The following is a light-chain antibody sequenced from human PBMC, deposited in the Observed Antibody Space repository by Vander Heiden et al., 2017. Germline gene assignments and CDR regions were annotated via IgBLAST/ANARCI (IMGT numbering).Light chain of an antibody. CDR1: QGISSA. CDR3: QQFNSCPFT. CDR2: DAS. V-gene: IGKV1-13*02. Sequence: AIQLTQSPSSLSASVGDRVTITCRASQGISSALAWYQQKPGKPPKLLIYDASILESGVPSRFSGSGSGTDFTLTISSLQPEDFATYYCQQFNSCPFTFGQGTRLEIK. J-gene: IGKJ5*01.